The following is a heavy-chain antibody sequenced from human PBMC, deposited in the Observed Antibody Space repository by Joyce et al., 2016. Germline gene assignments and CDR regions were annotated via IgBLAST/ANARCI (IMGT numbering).Heavy chain of an antibody. CDR1: GSTFSSSS. V-gene: IGHV3-21*01. Sequence: QLVESGGGVVKAGGSLRLSCEASGSTFSSSSMSWFRQAPGRGVEGVAAISATSYYIFHAETVRGRFTGSRDNAKKTLYLQMNSLRAEDSAVFYCARGGISYYYAMDVWGQGTTVTVSS. D-gene: IGHD3-16*01. CDR3: ARGGISYYYAMDV. J-gene: IGHJ6*02. CDR2: ISATSYYI.